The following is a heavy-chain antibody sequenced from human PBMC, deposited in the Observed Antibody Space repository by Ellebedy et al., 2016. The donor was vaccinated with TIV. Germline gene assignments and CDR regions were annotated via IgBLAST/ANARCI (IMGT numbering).Heavy chain of an antibody. J-gene: IGHJ6*02. Sequence: MPSETLSLTCAVSGGSISSSNWWSWVRQPPGKGLEWIGEIYHSGSTNYNPSLKRRVTISVDKSKNQFSLKLSSVTAADTAVYYCAGGSGGVMDVWGQGTTVTVSS. CDR3: AGGSGGVMDV. D-gene: IGHD2-15*01. V-gene: IGHV4-4*02. CDR2: IYHSGST. CDR1: GGSISSSNW.